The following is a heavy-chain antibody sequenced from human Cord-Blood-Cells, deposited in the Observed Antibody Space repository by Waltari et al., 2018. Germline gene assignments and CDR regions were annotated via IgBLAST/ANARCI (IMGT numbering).Heavy chain of an antibody. J-gene: IGHJ5*02. CDR1: GGSISSSSYY. Sequence: QLQLQESGPGLVKPSETLSLTCTVSGGSISSSSYYWGWIRQPPWKGLEWIGSIYYSGSTYYNPSLKSRVTISVDTSKNQFSLKLSSVTAADTAVYYCARRLQYMYVPYNWFDPWGQGTLVTVSS. D-gene: IGHD2-8*01. CDR2: IYYSGST. CDR3: ARRLQYMYVPYNWFDP. V-gene: IGHV4-39*01.